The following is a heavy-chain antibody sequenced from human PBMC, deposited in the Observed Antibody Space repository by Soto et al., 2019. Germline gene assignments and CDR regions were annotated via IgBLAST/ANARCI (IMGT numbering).Heavy chain of an antibody. V-gene: IGHV4-4*02. CDR2: IYRTGST. CDR3: ASRDPGTSVDY. CDR1: GGSFTSNNW. J-gene: IGHJ4*02. Sequence: SETLSLTCAVSGGSFTSNNWWTWVRQPPGQGLEWIGEIYRTGSTNYNPSLKSRVTVSLDKSENQFSLKVTSLTAADTAVYYCASRDPGTSVDYWGQGTLVTVSS. D-gene: IGHD1-7*01.